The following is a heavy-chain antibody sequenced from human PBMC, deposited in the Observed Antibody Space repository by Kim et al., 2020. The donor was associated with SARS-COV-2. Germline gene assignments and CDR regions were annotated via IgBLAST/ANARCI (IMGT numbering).Heavy chain of an antibody. D-gene: IGHD3-10*01. CDR3: ARHGFGLGYYGMDV. J-gene: IGHJ6*02. Sequence: YSPSFPGQVTISADKSISPAYLQWSSLKASDTAMYYCARHGFGLGYYGMDVWGQGTTVTVSS. V-gene: IGHV5-51*01.